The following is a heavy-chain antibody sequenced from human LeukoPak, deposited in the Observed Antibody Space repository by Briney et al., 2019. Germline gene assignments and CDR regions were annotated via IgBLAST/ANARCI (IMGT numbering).Heavy chain of an antibody. J-gene: IGHJ4*02. CDR3: ARVLYSSGWYGDHY. CDR2: VSYDGGSK. D-gene: IGHD6-19*01. Sequence: GGSLRLSCAASGFAFSSYAMHWVRQGPGKGLEWVALVSYDGGSKYYADSVKGRITISRDNSKNTLHLQMNSLRTEDTAVYYCARVLYSSGWYGDHYWGQGTLVTVSS. V-gene: IGHV3-30-3*01. CDR1: GFAFSSYA.